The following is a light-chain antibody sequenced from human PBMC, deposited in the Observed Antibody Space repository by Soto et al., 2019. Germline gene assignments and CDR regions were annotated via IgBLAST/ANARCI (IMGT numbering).Light chain of an antibody. Sequence: QSALTQPASVSGSPGQSITISCTGTSSDIGSYNFVSWYQQRPGRAPKLMIFEATKRPSGVPPRFSASKSGNTASLTISGLQAEDEADYYCSSYTSSSTRVFGGGTKLTVL. CDR2: EAT. CDR3: SSYTSSSTRV. V-gene: IGLV2-14*02. J-gene: IGLJ2*01. CDR1: SSDIGSYNF.